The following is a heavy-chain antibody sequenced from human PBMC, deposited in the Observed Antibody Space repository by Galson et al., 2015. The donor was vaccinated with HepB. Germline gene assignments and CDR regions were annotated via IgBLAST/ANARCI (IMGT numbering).Heavy chain of an antibody. Sequence: SLRLSCAASGFTFSSYAMSWVRQAPGKGLEWVSAISGSGGSTYYADSVKGRFTISRDNSKNTLYLQMNSLRAEDTTVYYCAKDGPSDSSGYYYKVGYAFDIWGQGTMVTVSS. D-gene: IGHD3-22*01. CDR2: ISGSGGST. V-gene: IGHV3-23*01. CDR3: AKDGPSDSSGYYYKVGYAFDI. CDR1: GFTFSSYA. J-gene: IGHJ3*02.